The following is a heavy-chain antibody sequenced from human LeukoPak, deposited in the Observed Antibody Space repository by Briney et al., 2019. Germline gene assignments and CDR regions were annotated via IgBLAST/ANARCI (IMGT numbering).Heavy chain of an antibody. Sequence: ASVKVSCKASGGTFSSYAISWVRQAPGQGLEWMGGIIPIFGTANYAQKFQGRVTITADESTSTAYMELSSLRSEDTAVYYCARDVGVAGPYYYGMDVWGKGTTVTVSS. D-gene: IGHD6-19*01. J-gene: IGHJ6*04. CDR2: IIPIFGTA. CDR3: ARDVGVAGPYYYGMDV. CDR1: GGTFSSYA. V-gene: IGHV1-69*13.